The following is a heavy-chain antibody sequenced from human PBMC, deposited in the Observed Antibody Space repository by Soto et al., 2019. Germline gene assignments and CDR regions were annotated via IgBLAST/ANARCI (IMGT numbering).Heavy chain of an antibody. CDR3: ARVYREVSRKYYYYYGMDV. V-gene: IGHV3-21*01. Sequence: GGSLRLSCAASGFTFSNYSMNWVRQAPGKGLEWVSFTTSSSSYIYYADSVKGRFTLSRDNAKNSLYLQMNSLRVEDTAVYYCARVYREVSRKYYYYYGMDVWGQGTTVTVSS. J-gene: IGHJ6*02. CDR2: TTSSSSYI. D-gene: IGHD3-10*01. CDR1: GFTFSNYS.